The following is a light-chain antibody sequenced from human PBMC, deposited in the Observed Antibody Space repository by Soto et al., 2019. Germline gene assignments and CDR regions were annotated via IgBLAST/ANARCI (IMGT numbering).Light chain of an antibody. CDR2: GAS. J-gene: IGKJ3*01. CDR1: QSVSNY. Sequence: EIVLTQSPATLSMYPGERATLSCRASQSVSNYLAWYQQKPGQAPRLLIYGASNRATGIPDRFSGSGSGTDFTLTIRRLEPEDFAVYFCQQYDKSPFTFGPGTKVDIK. V-gene: IGKV3-20*01. CDR3: QQYDKSPFT.